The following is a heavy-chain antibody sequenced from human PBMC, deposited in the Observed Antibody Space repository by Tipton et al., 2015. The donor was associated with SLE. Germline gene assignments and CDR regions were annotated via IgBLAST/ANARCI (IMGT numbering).Heavy chain of an antibody. V-gene: IGHV4-39*07. D-gene: IGHD6-19*01. Sequence: TLSLTCTVSGGSISSSSYYWGWIRQPPGKGLEWIGSIYYSGSTYYNPSLKSRVTISVDTSKNQFSLKLSSVTAADTAVYYCARGDSSGGLDYWGQGTLSPSPQ. CDR3: ARGDSSGGLDY. CDR1: GGSISSSSYY. CDR2: IYYSGST. J-gene: IGHJ4*02.